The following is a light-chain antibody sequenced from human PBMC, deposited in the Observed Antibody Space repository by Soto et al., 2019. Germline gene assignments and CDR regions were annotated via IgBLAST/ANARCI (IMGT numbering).Light chain of an antibody. CDR2: VAS. V-gene: IGKV1-39*01. CDR1: QNIDNS. J-gene: IGKJ1*01. Sequence: DIQMTQSPSSLSASVGDRVTITCRASQNIDNSLNWYQQKPGKAPRLLIYVASSLQSGVPSRFSGSGSGTDFTLTISSLQPEDFAAYYCQQSSGSRDWAFGQGTKVEIK. CDR3: QQSSGSRDWA.